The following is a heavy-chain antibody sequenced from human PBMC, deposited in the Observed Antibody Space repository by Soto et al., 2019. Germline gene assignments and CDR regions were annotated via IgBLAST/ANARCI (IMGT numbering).Heavy chain of an antibody. CDR1: GGTFSSYA. V-gene: IGHV1-69*06. CDR2: IIPIFGTA. Sequence: GASVKVSCKASGGTFSSYAISWVRQAPGQGLGWMGGIIPIFGTANYAQKFQGRVTITADKSTSTAYMELSSLRSEDTAVYYCARRGDGVDYYYGMDVWGQGTTVTVSS. D-gene: IGHD3-16*01. CDR3: ARRGDGVDYYYGMDV. J-gene: IGHJ6*02.